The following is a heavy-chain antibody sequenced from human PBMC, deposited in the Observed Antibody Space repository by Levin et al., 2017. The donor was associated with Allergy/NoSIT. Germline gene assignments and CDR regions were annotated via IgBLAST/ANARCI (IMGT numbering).Heavy chain of an antibody. J-gene: IGHJ4*02. Sequence: GESLKISCAASGFTFSSYAMSWVRQSPGKGPEWVSAISPNGGRTYYSDSVKGRFTISRDNSKNTLYLQMNSLKAEDTAVYYCAKEGGIVGDDYWGQGTLVTVSS. CDR1: GFTFSSYA. D-gene: IGHD1-26*01. CDR3: AKEGGIVGDDY. CDR2: ISPNGGRT. V-gene: IGHV3-23*01.